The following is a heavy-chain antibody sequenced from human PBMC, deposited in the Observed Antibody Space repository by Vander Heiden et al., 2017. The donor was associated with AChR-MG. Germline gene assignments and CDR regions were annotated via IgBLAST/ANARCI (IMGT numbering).Heavy chain of an antibody. CDR3: ANLTPELWFP. J-gene: IGHJ5*02. CDR2: ISYDGSNK. D-gene: IGHD5-18*01. CDR1: GFTFSSYG. V-gene: IGHV3-30*18. Sequence: QVQLVESGGGVVQPGRSLRLSCAASGFTFSSYGMHWVRQAPGKGLEWVAVISYDGSNKYYADSVKGRFTISRDNSKNTLYLQMNSLRAEDTAVYYCANLTPELWFPWGQGTLVTVSS.